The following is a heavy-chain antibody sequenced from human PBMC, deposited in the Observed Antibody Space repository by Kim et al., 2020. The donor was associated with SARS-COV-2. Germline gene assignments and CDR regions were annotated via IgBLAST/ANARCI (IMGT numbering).Heavy chain of an antibody. V-gene: IGHV4-39*01. CDR2: IYYSGST. Sequence: SETLSLTCTVSGGSISSSSYYWGWIRQPPGKGLEWIGSIYYSGSTYYNPSLKSRVTISVDTSKNQFSLKLSSVTAADTAVYYCARHWLGPFDGWFDPWGQGTLVTVSS. D-gene: IGHD3-10*01. CDR1: GGSISSSSYY. J-gene: IGHJ5*02. CDR3: ARHWLGPFDGWFDP.